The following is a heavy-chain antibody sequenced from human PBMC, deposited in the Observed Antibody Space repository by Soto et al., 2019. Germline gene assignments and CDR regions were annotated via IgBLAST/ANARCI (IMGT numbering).Heavy chain of an antibody. J-gene: IGHJ6*02. CDR2: ISSSSSYI. CDR1: GFTFSSYS. D-gene: IGHD2-2*02. CDR3: ARIPLGYCSSTRCYKGNYYYYYYGMDV. V-gene: IGHV3-21*01. Sequence: GGSLRLSCAASGFTFSSYSMNWVRQAPGKGLEWVSSISSSSSYIYYADSVKGRFTISRDNAKNSLYLQMNSLRAEDTAVYYCARIPLGYCSSTRCYKGNYYYYYYGMDVWGQGTTVTVSS.